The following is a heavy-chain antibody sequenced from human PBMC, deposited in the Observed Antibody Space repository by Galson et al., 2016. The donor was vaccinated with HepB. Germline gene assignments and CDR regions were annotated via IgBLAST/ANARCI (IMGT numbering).Heavy chain of an antibody. CDR2: ISGDGVT. Sequence: SLRLSCAASEFTVSDNYMSWVRQAPGKGLEWVSLISGDGVTYYADSVKGRFTTSRDHSDNSLYLQMNSLRAEDTVVYYCARRRGNTNFDYWGQGTLVTVSS. V-gene: IGHV3-53*01. CDR3: ARRRGNTNFDY. CDR1: EFTVSDNY. D-gene: IGHD3-10*01. J-gene: IGHJ4*02.